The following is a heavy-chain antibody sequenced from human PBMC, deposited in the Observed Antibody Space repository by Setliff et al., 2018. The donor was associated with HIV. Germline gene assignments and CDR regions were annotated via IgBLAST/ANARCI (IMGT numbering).Heavy chain of an antibody. CDR2: INAGNGNT. J-gene: IGHJ4*02. V-gene: IGHV1-3*01. Sequence: GASVKVSCKASGYTLTSYAIHWVRQAPGQRLEWMGWINAGNGNTKYSQKFQGRVTFTGDTSASTAYMELSSLKSQDTAVYYCALIRLGAVAGFDYWGQGTLVTAPQ. CDR1: GYTLTSYA. D-gene: IGHD6-19*01. CDR3: ALIRLGAVAGFDY.